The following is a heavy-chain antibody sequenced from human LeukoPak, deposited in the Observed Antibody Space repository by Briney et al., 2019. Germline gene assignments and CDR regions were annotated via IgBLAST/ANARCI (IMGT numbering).Heavy chain of an antibody. V-gene: IGHV4-61*02. CDR2: IYTSGST. D-gene: IGHD6-6*01. Sequence: SETLSLTSTVSGGSISSGSYYWSWIRQPAGKGLEWIGRIYTSGSTNYNPSLKSRVTISVDTSKNQFSLKLSSVTAADTAVYYCARLPYSSSSDYWGQGTLVTVSS. CDR3: ARLPYSSSSDY. J-gene: IGHJ4*02. CDR1: GGSISSGSYY.